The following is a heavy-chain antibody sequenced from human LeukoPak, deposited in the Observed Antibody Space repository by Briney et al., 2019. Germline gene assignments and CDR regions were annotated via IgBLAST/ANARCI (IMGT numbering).Heavy chain of an antibody. CDR2: ISAYKHNT. V-gene: IGHV1-18*01. J-gene: IGHJ4*02. Sequence: GASVKVSCKACVYTFTSYGISWVRRAPGRGLEGMGGISAYKHNTKYAQKLQGRVTITTDTSPSTAYMELRSLRSGDTPVYYCARDRGYSYGPTRFDYWGQGTLVTVSS. CDR1: VYTFTSYG. D-gene: IGHD5-18*01. CDR3: ARDRGYSYGPTRFDY.